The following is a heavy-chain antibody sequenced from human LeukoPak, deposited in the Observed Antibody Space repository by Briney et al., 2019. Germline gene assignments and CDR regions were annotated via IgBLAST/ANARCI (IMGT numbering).Heavy chain of an antibody. CDR2: IYTSGST. J-gene: IGHJ6*03. CDR3: ARQARGGYDFWSGYSGYYYYMDV. V-gene: IGHV4-4*09. CDR1: GGSISSYY. D-gene: IGHD3-3*01. Sequence: SETLSLTCTVSGGSISSYYWSWTRQPPGKGLEWIGYIYTSGSTNYNPSLKSRVTISVDTSKNQFSLKLSSVTAADTAVYYCARQARGGYDFWSGYSGYYYYMDVWGKGTTVTVSS.